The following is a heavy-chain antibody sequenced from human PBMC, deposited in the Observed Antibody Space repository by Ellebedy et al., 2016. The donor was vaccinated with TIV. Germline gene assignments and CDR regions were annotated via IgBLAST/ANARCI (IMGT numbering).Heavy chain of an antibody. J-gene: IGHJ6*02. D-gene: IGHD3-10*01. V-gene: IGHV3-30-3*01. CDR3: AKGFRFGMDV. CDR2: ISYDGNNK. Sequence: GESLKISCAASGFTFSSYAMHWVRQAPGKGLEWVAVISYDGNNKYYADSVKGRFTISRDNSKNTLFLQMNSLGAEDTAVYYCAKGFRFGMDVWGQGTTVTVSS. CDR1: GFTFSSYA.